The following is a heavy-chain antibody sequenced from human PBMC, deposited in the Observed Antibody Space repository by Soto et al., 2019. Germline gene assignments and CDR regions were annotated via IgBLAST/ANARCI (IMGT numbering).Heavy chain of an antibody. V-gene: IGHV1-2*04. CDR3: ARALYFYMDV. Sequence: AALKVFCKASGYTFTGYYMHWVRQAAGQGLEWMGWINPNSGGTNYAQEFQGWVTMTRDPSISTAYMELSSLRSDDTAVYYCARALYFYMDVWGKGTTVTVS. J-gene: IGHJ6*03. CDR1: GYTFTGYY. CDR2: INPNSGGT.